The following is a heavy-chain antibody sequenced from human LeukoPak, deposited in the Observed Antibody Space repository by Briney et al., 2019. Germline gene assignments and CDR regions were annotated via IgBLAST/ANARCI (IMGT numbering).Heavy chain of an antibody. CDR2: ISAYNGNT. CDR3: ARAPPGGYFDY. V-gene: IGHV1-18*01. J-gene: IGHJ4*02. Sequence: ASVKVSCKASGYTFTSYGISWVRQAPGQGLEWMGWISAYNGNTNYAQKLQGRVTMTTDASTSAAYMELRSLRSDDTAVYYCARAPPGGYFDYWGQGTLVTVSS. CDR1: GYTFTSYG. D-gene: IGHD3-10*01.